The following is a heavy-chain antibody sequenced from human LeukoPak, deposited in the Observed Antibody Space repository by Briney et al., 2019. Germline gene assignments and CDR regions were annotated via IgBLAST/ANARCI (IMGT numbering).Heavy chain of an antibody. CDR3: ARVGGH. Sequence: GGSLRLSCAASGLTVSRNYMSWVRQAPGKGLESVSVIYSGGSTYYADSVRGRFTISRDNAKNTLYLQMNSLRVEDTAVYYRARVGGHWGQGTLVIVSS. CDR1: GLTVSRNY. D-gene: IGHD3-10*01. CDR2: IYSGGST. J-gene: IGHJ4*02. V-gene: IGHV3-53*01.